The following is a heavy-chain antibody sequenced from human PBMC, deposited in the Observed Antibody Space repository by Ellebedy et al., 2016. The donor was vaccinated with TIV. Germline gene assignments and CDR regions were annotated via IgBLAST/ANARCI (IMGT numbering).Heavy chain of an antibody. V-gene: IGHV3-66*01. CDR1: GFTVSSNY. CDR3: ARGLLEQWIFQE. D-gene: IGHD6-19*01. Sequence: PGGSLRLSCAASGFTVSSNYMSWVRQAPGKGLEWVSVIYSGGGTYYADSVKGRFTISRDNSKNTLYLQMNSLRAEDTAVYYCARGLLEQWIFQEWGQGTLVTVSS. J-gene: IGHJ1*01. CDR2: IYSGGGT.